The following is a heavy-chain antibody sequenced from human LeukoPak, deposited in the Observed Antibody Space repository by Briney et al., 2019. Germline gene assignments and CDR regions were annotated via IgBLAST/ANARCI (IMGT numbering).Heavy chain of an antibody. V-gene: IGHV3-21*01. J-gene: IGHJ4*02. CDR2: ISSSSSYI. Sequence: GGSLRLSCAASGFTFSSYSMNWVRQTPGKGLEWVSSISSSSSYIYYADSVKGRFTISRDNAKNSLYLQMNSLRAEDTAVYCCARQDGMVRGVINYWGQGTLVTVSS. CDR3: ARQDGMVRGVINY. CDR1: GFTFSSYS. D-gene: IGHD3-10*01.